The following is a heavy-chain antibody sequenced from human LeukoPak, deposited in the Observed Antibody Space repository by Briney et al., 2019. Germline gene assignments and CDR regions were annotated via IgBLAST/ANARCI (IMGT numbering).Heavy chain of an antibody. D-gene: IGHD1-1*01. J-gene: IGHJ4*02. CDR2: IYYSGST. V-gene: IGHV4-39*01. Sequence: PLEALSLTCTVSGGSISSSSYYWGWIRQPPGKGLEWIGSIYYSGSTYYNPSLKSRVTISVDTSKNQFSLKLSSVTAADTAVYYCARLYLDQVPYPPDHWGQGTLVTVSS. CDR1: GGSISSSSYY. CDR3: ARLYLDQVPYPPDH.